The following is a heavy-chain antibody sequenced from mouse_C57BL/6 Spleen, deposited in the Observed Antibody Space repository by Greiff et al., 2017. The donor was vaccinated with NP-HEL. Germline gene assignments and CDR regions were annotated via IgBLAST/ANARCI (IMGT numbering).Heavy chain of an antibody. CDR3: ARWGVTTVVATDYAMDY. D-gene: IGHD1-1*01. J-gene: IGHJ4*01. Sequence: QVQLKQPGAELVRPGSSVKLSCKASGYTFTSYWMHWVKQRPIQGLEWIGNIDPSDSETHYNQKFKDKATLTVDKSSSTAYMQLSSLTSEDSAVYYCARWGVTTVVATDYAMDYWGQGTSVTVSS. V-gene: IGHV1-52*01. CDR2: IDPSDSET. CDR1: GYTFTSYW.